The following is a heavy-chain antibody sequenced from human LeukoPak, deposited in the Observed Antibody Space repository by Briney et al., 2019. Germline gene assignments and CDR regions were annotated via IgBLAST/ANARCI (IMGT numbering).Heavy chain of an antibody. CDR1: GGSFSGYY. Sequence: SGTLSLTCAVYGGSFSGYYWSRIRQPPGKGLEWIGEINHSGSTNYNPSLKSRVTISVDTSKNQFSLKLSSVPAADTAVYYCARGREDDFWSGYYNSGPDAFDIWGQGTMVTVSS. D-gene: IGHD3-3*01. J-gene: IGHJ3*02. CDR3: ARGREDDFWSGYYNSGPDAFDI. V-gene: IGHV4-34*01. CDR2: INHSGST.